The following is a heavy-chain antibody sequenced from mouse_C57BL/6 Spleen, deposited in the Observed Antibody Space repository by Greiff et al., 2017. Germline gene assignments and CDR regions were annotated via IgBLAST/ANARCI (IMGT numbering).Heavy chain of an antibody. CDR3: ARDSDYGSSDEYYAMDY. J-gene: IGHJ4*01. D-gene: IGHD1-1*01. V-gene: IGHV1-31*01. CDR2: IYPYNGVS. CDR1: GYSFTGYY. Sequence: EVKLEESGPELVKPGASVKISCKASGYSFTGYYMHWVKQSHGNILDWIGYIYPYNGVSSYNQKFKGKATLTVDKSSSTAYMELRSLTSEDSAVYYCARDSDYGSSDEYYAMDYWGQGTSVTVSS.